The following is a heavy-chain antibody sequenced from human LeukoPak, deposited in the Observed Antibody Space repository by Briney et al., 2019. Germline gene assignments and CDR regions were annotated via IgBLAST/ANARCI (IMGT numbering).Heavy chain of an antibody. Sequence: GGSLRLSCAASGFTFDDYAMHWVRQAPGKGLEWVSGISWNSGSIGYADSVKGRFTISRDNAKNSLYLQMNSLRAEDTAVYYCAKDDYYYDSSGYSLDVDYWGQGTLVTVSS. V-gene: IGHV3-9*01. CDR1: GFTFDDYA. D-gene: IGHD3-22*01. J-gene: IGHJ4*02. CDR2: ISWNSGSI. CDR3: AKDDYYYDSSGYSLDVDY.